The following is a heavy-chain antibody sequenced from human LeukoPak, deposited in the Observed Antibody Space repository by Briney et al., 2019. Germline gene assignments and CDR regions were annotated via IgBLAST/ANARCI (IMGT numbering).Heavy chain of an antibody. J-gene: IGHJ6*02. Sequence: SETLSLTCAVYGGSFSGYYWSWIRQPPGKGLEWIGEINHSGSTKYNPSLKSRVTISVDTSKNQFSLKLSSVTAADTAVYYCAMSPFYYYYGMDVWGQGTTVTVSS. CDR1: GGSFSGYY. CDR2: INHSGST. CDR3: AMSPFYYYYGMDV. V-gene: IGHV4-34*01.